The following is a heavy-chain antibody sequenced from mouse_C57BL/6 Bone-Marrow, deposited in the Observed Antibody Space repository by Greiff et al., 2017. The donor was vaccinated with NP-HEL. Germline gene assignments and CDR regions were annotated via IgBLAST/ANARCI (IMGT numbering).Heavy chain of an antibody. CDR2: ISDGGSYT. D-gene: IGHD1-1*01. CDR1: GFTFSSYA. J-gene: IGHJ3*01. V-gene: IGHV5-4*01. CDR3: ASHYYGSSPWFAY. Sequence: EVQGVESGGGLVKPGGSLKLSCAASGFTFSSYAMSWVRQTPEKRLEWVATISDGGSYTYYPDNVKGRFTISRDNAKNNLYLQMSHLKSEDTAMYYCASHYYGSSPWFAYWGQGTLVTVSA.